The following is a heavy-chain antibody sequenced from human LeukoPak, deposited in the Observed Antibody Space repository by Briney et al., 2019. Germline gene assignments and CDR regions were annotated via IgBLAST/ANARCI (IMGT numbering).Heavy chain of an antibody. CDR1: GGSFSGYY. CDR2: INHSGST. J-gene: IGHJ5*02. D-gene: IGHD3-10*01. V-gene: IGHV4-34*01. CDR3: ARGRVYYGSGSSSRFDP. Sequence: SETLSLTCAVYGGSFSGYYWSWIRQPPGKGLEWIGEINHSGSTNYNPSLKSRVTISVDTSKNQFSLKLSSVTAADTAVYYCARGRVYYGSGSSSRFDPWGRGTLVTVSS.